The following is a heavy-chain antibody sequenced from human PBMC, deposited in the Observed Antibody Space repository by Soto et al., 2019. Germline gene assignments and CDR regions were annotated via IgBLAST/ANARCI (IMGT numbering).Heavy chain of an antibody. CDR3: ARKYRSSSWFEP. Sequence: QVQLVQSGAEVKKPGASVKVSCKASGYSLTSYGISWVRQAPGQGLEWMGWISSNNGDTNYAQKLQGRVRMTTDTSTRTAYMELRSLRSDDTAVYYCARKYRSSSWFEPWGQGTLVTVSS. J-gene: IGHJ5*02. CDR1: GYSLTSYG. D-gene: IGHD6-6*01. V-gene: IGHV1-18*01. CDR2: ISSNNGDT.